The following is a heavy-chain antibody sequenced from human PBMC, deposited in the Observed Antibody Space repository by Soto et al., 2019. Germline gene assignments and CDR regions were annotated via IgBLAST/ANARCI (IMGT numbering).Heavy chain of an antibody. J-gene: IGHJ4*02. CDR1: GGSVSSGSYY. Sequence: QVQLQESGPGLVKPSETLSLTCTVSGGSVSSGSYYWSWMRQPPGKGLEWIGYIYYNGSTNYSPPLKSRVTISVAPSKNQFSLKLSSVTAADTAVYSCARGGGSYSIAYWGQGTLVTVSS. CDR2: IYYNGST. D-gene: IGHD1-26*01. V-gene: IGHV4-61*01. CDR3: ARGGGSYSIAY.